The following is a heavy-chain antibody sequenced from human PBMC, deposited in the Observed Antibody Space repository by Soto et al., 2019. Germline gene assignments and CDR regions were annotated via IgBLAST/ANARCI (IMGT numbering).Heavy chain of an antibody. V-gene: IGHV1-46*03. Sequence: QVQLVQSGAEVKKPGASVKVSCKASGYTFTSYYMHWVRQAPGQGLEWMGIINPSGGSTSYAQKFQGRVTMTRDTSTSTVYMELSSLRSEDTAVYYCARDQGTGYSSGWYDYWGQGTLVTVSS. D-gene: IGHD6-19*01. CDR1: GYTFTSYY. CDR2: INPSGGST. CDR3: ARDQGTGYSSGWYDY. J-gene: IGHJ4*02.